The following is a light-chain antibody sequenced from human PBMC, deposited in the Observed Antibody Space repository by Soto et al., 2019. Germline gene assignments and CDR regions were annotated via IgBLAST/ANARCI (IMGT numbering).Light chain of an antibody. CDR2: DVS. J-gene: IGLJ3*02. V-gene: IGLV2-14*01. CDR3: SSYTSSSTSGV. Sequence: QSALTQPASVSGSPGQSITISCTGTSGDIGVYNYVSWYQQHPGKAPKLMIYDVSSRPSGVSNRFSGSKSGNTASLTISGLQAEDEADYYCSSYTSSSTSGVFGGGTKLTVL. CDR1: SGDIGVYNY.